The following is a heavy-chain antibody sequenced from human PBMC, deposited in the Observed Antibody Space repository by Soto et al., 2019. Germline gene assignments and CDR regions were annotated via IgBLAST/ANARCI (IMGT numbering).Heavy chain of an antibody. CDR3: ASSTFDYGDHVFDP. D-gene: IGHD4-17*01. CDR2: ISAYNGNT. CDR1: GYTFTSYG. V-gene: IGHV1-18*01. J-gene: IGHJ5*02. Sequence: ASVKVSCKASGYTFTSYGISWVRQAPGQGLEWMGWISAYNGNTNYAQKLQGRVTMTTDTSTGTAYMELRSLRSDDTAVYYCASSTFDYGDHVFDPWGQGTLVTVSS.